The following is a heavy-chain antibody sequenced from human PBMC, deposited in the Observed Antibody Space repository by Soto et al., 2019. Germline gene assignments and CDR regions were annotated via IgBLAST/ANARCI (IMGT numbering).Heavy chain of an antibody. CDR1: GYTFTSYG. CDR2: ISAYNGNT. CDR3: ARDFMTNYYYYYMDV. Sequence: ASVKVSCKASGYTFTSYGISWVRQAPGQGLEWKGWISAYNGNTNYAQKLQGRVTMTTDTSSSTAYMELRSLRSDDTAVYYCARDFMTNYYYYYMDVWGKGTTVTVSS. D-gene: IGHD3-16*01. V-gene: IGHV1-18*01. J-gene: IGHJ6*03.